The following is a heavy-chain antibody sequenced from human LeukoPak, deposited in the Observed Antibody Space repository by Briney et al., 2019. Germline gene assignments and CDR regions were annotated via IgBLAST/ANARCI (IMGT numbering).Heavy chain of an antibody. CDR3: ARILYLKGYCSGGSCYRGGFDP. D-gene: IGHD2-15*01. CDR2: IDWDDDK. J-gene: IGHJ5*02. Sequence: SGPTLVKPTQTLTLTCTFSGFSLSTSGMCVSWIRQPPGKALEWLARIDWDDDKYYSTSLKTRLTISKDTSKNQVVLTMTNMDPVDTATYYCARILYLKGYCSGGSCYRGGFDPWGQGTLVTVSS. CDR1: GFSLSTSGMC. V-gene: IGHV2-70*11.